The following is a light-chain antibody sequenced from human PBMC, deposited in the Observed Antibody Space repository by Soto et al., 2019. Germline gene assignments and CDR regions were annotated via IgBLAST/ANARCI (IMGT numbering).Light chain of an antibody. V-gene: IGKV3-20*01. CDR3: EQYDSSPRT. CDR2: GVS. Sequence: EIVLTQSPGTLSLSPGERATLSCRASQSVSSIYFAWYQQKRGQAPRLLIYGVSSRATGIPDRFSGSGSGTDFTLTISRLEPEDSAVYYCEQYDSSPRTFGQGTKVDIK. J-gene: IGKJ1*01. CDR1: QSVSSIY.